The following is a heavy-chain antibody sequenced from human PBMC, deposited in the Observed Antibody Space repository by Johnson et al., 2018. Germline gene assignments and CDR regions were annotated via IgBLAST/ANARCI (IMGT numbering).Heavy chain of an antibody. CDR1: GFSFSDYP. V-gene: IGHV3-30*18. J-gene: IGHJ1*01. D-gene: IGHD3-16*01. CDR2: MSNDGSQK. Sequence: QVQLGEAGGGVVQPGRSLRLSCVASGFSFSDYPMHWVRQAPGKGLEWVSIMSNDGSQKYYIDSVRGRFTISRDNSKNTLKLQSNSLREEDTVWEYCAKMATPQNAVWAEYFQHWGQGTLVTVSS. CDR3: AKMATPQNAVWAEYFQH.